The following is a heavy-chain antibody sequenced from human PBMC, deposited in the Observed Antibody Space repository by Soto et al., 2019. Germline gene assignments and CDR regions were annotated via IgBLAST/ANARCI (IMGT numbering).Heavy chain of an antibody. CDR2: INTGNGNT. V-gene: IGHV1-3*04. CDR1: GYTFTAYT. J-gene: IGHJ4*02. D-gene: IGHD1-26*01. Sequence: QVLLVQSGAEVKKPGASVKVSCKASGYTFTAYTLHWVRQAPGQRLEWMGWINTGNGNTKYSQNFQGRVTITRDSSESTAYMELSSLRSEDTAVYYCTRAEVGFDYWGQGTLVTVSS. CDR3: TRAEVGFDY.